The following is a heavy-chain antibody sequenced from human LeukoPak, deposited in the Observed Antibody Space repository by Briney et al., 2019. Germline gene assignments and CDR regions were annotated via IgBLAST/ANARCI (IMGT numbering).Heavy chain of an antibody. J-gene: IGHJ5*02. V-gene: IGHV4-61*02. D-gene: IGHD3-10*01. CDR2: IYTSGST. CDR3: ARDSSLSGCFDP. CDR1: GGSISSGSYY. Sequence: PSETLSLTCTVSGGSISSGSYYWSWIRQPAGKELEWIGRIYTSGSTIYNPSLKSRVTISLDTSKNQFSLKLSSVTAADTAVYYCARDSSLSGCFDPWGQGTLVTVSS.